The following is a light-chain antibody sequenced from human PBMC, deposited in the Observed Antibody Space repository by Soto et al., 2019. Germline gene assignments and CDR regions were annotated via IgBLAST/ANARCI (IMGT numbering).Light chain of an antibody. CDR2: GAT. CDR1: PTISNY. CDR3: QQSYSSPFT. V-gene: IGKV1-39*01. J-gene: IGKJ3*01. Sequence: DIQMTQSPSSLSASVGDRVTIICRASPTISNYLNWYQQKPGKAPKVLIYGATRLQSGVPSRFSGSGVGTDCTLTISSLQPEDVATYYCQQSYSSPFTLGPGTKVDIK.